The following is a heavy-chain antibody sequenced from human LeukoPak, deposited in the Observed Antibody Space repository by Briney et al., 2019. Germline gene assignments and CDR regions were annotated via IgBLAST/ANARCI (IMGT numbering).Heavy chain of an antibody. CDR1: GFTFSSYS. Sequence: GGSLRLSCAASGFTFSSYSMNWVRQAPGKGLEWVSSISSGSSYIYYADSVKGRFTISRDNAKNSLYLQMNSLRAEDTAVYYCARDHEYYYDFWSGYPRYYYYMDVWGKGTTVTVSS. J-gene: IGHJ6*03. D-gene: IGHD3-3*01. CDR3: ARDHEYYYDFWSGYPRYYYYMDV. V-gene: IGHV3-21*01. CDR2: ISSGSSYI.